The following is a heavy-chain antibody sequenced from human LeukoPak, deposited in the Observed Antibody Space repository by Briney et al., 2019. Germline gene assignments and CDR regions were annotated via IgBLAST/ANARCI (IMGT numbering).Heavy chain of an antibody. J-gene: IGHJ3*02. V-gene: IGHV1-2*02. D-gene: IGHD3-22*01. CDR1: GYTFTSYY. Sequence: ASVKVSCKASGYTFTSYYMHWVRQAPGQGLEWMGWINPNSGGTNYAQKFQGRVTMTRDTSISTAYMELSRLRSDDTAVYYCARRAHDSSGYLDAFDIWGQGTMVTVSS. CDR2: INPNSGGT. CDR3: ARRAHDSSGYLDAFDI.